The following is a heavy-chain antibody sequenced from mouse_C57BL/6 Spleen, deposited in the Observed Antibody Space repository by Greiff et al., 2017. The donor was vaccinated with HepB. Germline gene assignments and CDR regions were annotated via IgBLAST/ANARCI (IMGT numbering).Heavy chain of an antibody. CDR3: ARFDDGYSYYYAMDY. CDR2: IHPNSGST. D-gene: IGHD2-3*01. V-gene: IGHV1-64*01. Sequence: QVQLQQPGAELVKPGASVKLSCKASGYIFTSYWMHWVKQRPGQGLEWIGMIHPNSGSTNYNEKFKSKATLTVDKSSSTAYMQLSSLTSEDSAVYYCARFDDGYSYYYAMDYWGQGTSVTVSS. J-gene: IGHJ4*01. CDR1: GYIFTSYW.